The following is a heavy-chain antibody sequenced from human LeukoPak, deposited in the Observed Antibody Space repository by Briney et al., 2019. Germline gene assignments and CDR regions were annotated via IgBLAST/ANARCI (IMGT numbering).Heavy chain of an antibody. CDR1: GYSFTRYG. Sequence: SVKVSRKASGYSFTRYGICWVRQAPGPGLEWMGGFIPVFGTPNYAQKFHDRLTITTDESTSTVYMELSSLRPEDTAVYYCASHVDTTMVRVYYYYYLDVWGTGTTVIVSS. V-gene: IGHV1-69*05. D-gene: IGHD5-18*01. J-gene: IGHJ6*03. CDR2: FIPVFGTP. CDR3: ASHVDTTMVRVYYYYYLDV.